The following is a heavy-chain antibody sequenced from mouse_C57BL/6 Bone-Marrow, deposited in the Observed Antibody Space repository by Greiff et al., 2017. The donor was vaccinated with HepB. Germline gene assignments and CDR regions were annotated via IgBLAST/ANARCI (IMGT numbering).Heavy chain of an antibody. CDR3: ARWGAFWFAY. V-gene: IGHV1-63*01. CDR2: IYPGGGYT. J-gene: IGHJ3*01. Sequence: QVQLKESGAELASPGASVTLSCKASGYTFTDHIMNWVKKRPGHGLEWIGDIYPGGGYTNYNEKFKGKATLTADKSSSTAYMQFSSLTSEDSAIYYCARWGAFWFAYWGQGTLVTVSA. CDR1: GYTFTDHI.